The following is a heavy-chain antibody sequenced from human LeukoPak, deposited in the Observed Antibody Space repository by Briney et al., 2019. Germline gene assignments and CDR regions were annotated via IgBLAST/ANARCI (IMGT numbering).Heavy chain of an antibody. V-gene: IGHV3-48*03. CDR2: ILNSGTTT. Sequence: GGSLRLSCAASGFTFSSYEMNWVRQAPGKGLEWVSYILNSGTTTYYADSVKGRFTISRDNAKNSLYLQMNSLRAEDTGVYYCARDPPDYWGQGILVTVSA. CDR3: ARDPPDY. CDR1: GFTFSSYE. J-gene: IGHJ4*02.